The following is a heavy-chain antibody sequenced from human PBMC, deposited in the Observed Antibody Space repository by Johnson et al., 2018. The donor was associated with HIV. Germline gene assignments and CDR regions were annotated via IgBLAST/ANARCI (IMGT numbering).Heavy chain of an antibody. CDR3: AKGGIATRFFDI. J-gene: IGHJ3*02. CDR2: ISYDGSNK. V-gene: IGHV3-30-3*01. D-gene: IGHD6-6*01. CDR1: GFTFSSYA. Sequence: QVQLVESGGGVVQPGRSLRLSCAASGFTFSSYAMHWVRQAPGKGLEWVAVISYDGSNKYYADSVKGRFTISRDNSKNTLYLQMNSLRAEDTPVYYCAKGGIATRFFDIWGQGTMVTVSS.